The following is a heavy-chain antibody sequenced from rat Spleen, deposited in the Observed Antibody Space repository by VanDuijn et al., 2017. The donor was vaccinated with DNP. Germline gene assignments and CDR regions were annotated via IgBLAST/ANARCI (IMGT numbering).Heavy chain of an antibody. Sequence: QVQLKESGPGLVQPSQTLSLTCTVAGFSLTSYNVHWVRQSPGKGLEWMGIIWGDGNTDYNSALKSRLSINRDTTKSQVFLKRNSLQTDDTGTYYCTRDDVRGVEGYFDYWGQGVMVTVSS. CDR2: IWGDGNT. CDR1: GFSLTSYN. V-gene: IGHV2-30*01. J-gene: IGHJ2*01. D-gene: IGHD4-2*01. CDR3: TRDDVRGVEGYFDY.